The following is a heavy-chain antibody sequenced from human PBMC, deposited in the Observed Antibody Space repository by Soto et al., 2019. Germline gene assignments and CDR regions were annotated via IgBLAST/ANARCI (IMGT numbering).Heavy chain of an antibody. J-gene: IGHJ6*02. CDR2: ISGSGGST. V-gene: IGHV3-23*01. CDR1: GFTFSSYS. D-gene: IGHD3-3*01. Sequence: PGGSLRLSCAASGFTFSSYSMSWVRQAPGKGLEWVSAISGSGGSTYYADSVKGRFTISRDNSKNTLYLQMNSLRAEDTAVYYCARGETYYDFWSGHRGSSYYYGMDVWGQGTTVTVSS. CDR3: ARGETYYDFWSGHRGSSYYYGMDV.